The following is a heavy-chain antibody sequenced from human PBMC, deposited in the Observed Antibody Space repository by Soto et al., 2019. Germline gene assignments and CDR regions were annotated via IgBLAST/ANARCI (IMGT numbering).Heavy chain of an antibody. CDR2: FYHVDSDT. CDR3: ASPLPDPIYYGSGVLLPRGGMDV. J-gene: IGHJ6*02. D-gene: IGHD3-10*01. Sequence: GASLKVYCKGSGYSVTSYWIGWVRQMHGKGLEGMGIFYHVDSDTRSSPSFQGQVPFSADKSISTAYLQWSSLKASATAMYYCASPLPDPIYYGSGVLLPRGGMDVWRHGPPVPVSS. V-gene: IGHV5-51*01. CDR1: GYSVTSYW.